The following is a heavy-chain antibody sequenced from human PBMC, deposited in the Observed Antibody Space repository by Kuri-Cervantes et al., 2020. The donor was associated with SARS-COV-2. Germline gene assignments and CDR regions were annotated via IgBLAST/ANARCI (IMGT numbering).Heavy chain of an antibody. CDR3: ARVRGVLGEVYFDY. J-gene: IGHJ4*02. V-gene: IGHV4-61*02. CDR1: GGSSGSGSYP. Sequence: SETLSLTCTVSGGSSGSGSYPWSWVRQPAGKGLEWIGRFYTSGSTNCNPSLKSRVTISVDTSKSQFSLKLSSVTAADTAVYYCARVRGVLGEVYFDYWGQGTLVTVSS. CDR2: FYTSGST. D-gene: IGHD3-10*01.